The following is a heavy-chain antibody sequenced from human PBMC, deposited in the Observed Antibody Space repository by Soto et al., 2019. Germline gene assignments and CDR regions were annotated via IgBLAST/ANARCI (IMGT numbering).Heavy chain of an antibody. CDR3: ANRQLAGVSVDY. CDR1: GFTFSSYG. V-gene: IGHV3-30*18. D-gene: IGHD6-6*01. J-gene: IGHJ4*02. CDR2: ISYDGSNK. Sequence: GGSLRLSCAASGFTFSSYGMHWVRQAPGKGLEWVAVISYDGSNKYYADSVKGRFTISRDNSKNTLYLQMNSLRAEDTAVYYCANRQLAGVSVDYWGQGTLVTVSS.